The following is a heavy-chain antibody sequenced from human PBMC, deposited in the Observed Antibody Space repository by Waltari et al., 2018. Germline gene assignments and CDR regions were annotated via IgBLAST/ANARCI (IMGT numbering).Heavy chain of an antibody. J-gene: IGHJ4*02. CDR3: ARDWSSVAATGGY. CDR1: GYTFTGYY. Sequence: QVQLVQSGAEVKKPGASVKVSCKASGYTFTGYYMHWVRQAPGQGLEWMGLINPNSCGTNYAQKFQGRVTMTRDTSISTAYMELSRLRSDDTAVYYCARDWSSVAATGGYWGQGTLVTVSS. V-gene: IGHV1-2*06. D-gene: IGHD2-15*01. CDR2: INPNSCGT.